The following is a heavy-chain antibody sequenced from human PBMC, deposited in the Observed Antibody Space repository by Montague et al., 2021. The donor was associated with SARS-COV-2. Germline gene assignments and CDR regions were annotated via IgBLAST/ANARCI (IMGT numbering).Heavy chain of an antibody. V-gene: IGHV1-18*01. CDR2: ISGYNGNT. D-gene: IGHD3-3*01. CDR1: GYTFTSYG. Sequence: SVKVSCKASGYTFTSYGIIWARQAPGQGLEWMGWISGYNGNTNYAQKLQGRVTMTTDTSTNTAYMELRSLRSDDTAVYYCARDPLRVEGYWGQGTLVTVSS. CDR3: ARDPLRVEGY. J-gene: IGHJ4*02.